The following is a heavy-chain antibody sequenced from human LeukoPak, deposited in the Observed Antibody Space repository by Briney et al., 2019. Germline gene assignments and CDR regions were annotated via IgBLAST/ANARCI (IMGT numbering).Heavy chain of an antibody. Sequence: ETLSLTCTVSGASISSHHWSWIRQSPEKGLEWIGYIYTSGSTNYNPALKSRVTISVDLSKKQVSLKLSSVISADTAVYFCAREGEEYSWFDPWGQGTRVTVSS. D-gene: IGHD3-10*01. CDR1: GASISSHH. CDR3: AREGEEYSWFDP. CDR2: IYTSGST. J-gene: IGHJ5*02. V-gene: IGHV4-59*11.